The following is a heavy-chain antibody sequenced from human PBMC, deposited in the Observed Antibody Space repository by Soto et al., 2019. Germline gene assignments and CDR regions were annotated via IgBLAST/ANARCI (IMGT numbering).Heavy chain of an antibody. CDR2: INAGNGNT. J-gene: IGHJ3*02. CDR3: AREYGSAGTGGAPDAFDI. V-gene: IGHV1-3*01. Sequence: ASVNVSCKASGYTFTSYAMHWVRQAPGQRLEWMGWINAGNGNTKYSQKFQGRVTITRDTSASTAYMELSSLRSEDTAVYYCAREYGSAGTGGAPDAFDIWGQGTMVTVSS. CDR1: GYTFTSYA. D-gene: IGHD6-13*01.